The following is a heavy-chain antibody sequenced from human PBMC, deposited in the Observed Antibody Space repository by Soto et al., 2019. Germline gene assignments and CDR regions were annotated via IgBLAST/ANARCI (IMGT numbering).Heavy chain of an antibody. J-gene: IGHJ6*02. D-gene: IGHD6-19*01. CDR1: GGTFSSYA. CDR2: IIPIFGTA. V-gene: IGHV1-69*01. CDR3: ARQESIAVAGSYYYYGMDV. Sequence: QVQLVQSGAEVQKPGSSVKVSCKASGGTFSSYAISWVRQAPGQGLEWMGGIIPIFGTANYAQKFQGRVTITADESTSTAYMELSSLRSEDTAVYYCARQESIAVAGSYYYYGMDVWGQGTTVTVSS.